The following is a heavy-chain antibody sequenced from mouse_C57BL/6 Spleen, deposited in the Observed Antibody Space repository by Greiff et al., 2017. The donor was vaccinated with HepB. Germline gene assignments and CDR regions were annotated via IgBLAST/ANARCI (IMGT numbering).Heavy chain of an antibody. J-gene: IGHJ2*01. CDR2: IHPNSGST. CDR1: GYTFTSYW. CDR3: AREGLLVYYFDY. D-gene: IGHD2-3*01. V-gene: IGHV1-64*01. Sequence: VQLQQPGAELVKPGASVKLSCKASGYTFTSYWMHWVKQRPGQGLEWIGMIHPNSGSTNYNEKFKSKATLTVDKSSSTAYMQLSSLTSEDSAVYYCAREGLLVYYFDYWGQGTTLTVSS.